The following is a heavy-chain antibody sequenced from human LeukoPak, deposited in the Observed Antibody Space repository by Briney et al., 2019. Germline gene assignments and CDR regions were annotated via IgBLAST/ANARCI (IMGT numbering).Heavy chain of an antibody. CDR2: MNPNSGNT. J-gene: IGHJ4*02. Sequence: ASVKVSCKASGYTFTSYDINWVRQATGQGLEWMGWMNPNSGNTGYAQKFQGRVTMTRNTSISTAYMELSSLRSEDTAVYYCARGTLYSSGWYGNFDYWGQGTLVTVSS. CDR1: GYTFTSYD. V-gene: IGHV1-8*01. D-gene: IGHD6-19*01. CDR3: ARGTLYSSGWYGNFDY.